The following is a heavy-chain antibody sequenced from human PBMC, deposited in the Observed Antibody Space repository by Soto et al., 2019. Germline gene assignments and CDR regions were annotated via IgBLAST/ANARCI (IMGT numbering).Heavy chain of an antibody. CDR3: ARGVYLSLVRTGWFDP. D-gene: IGHD3-10*01. CDR1: VTSMSGHF. Sequence: QVQLQESGPGLVKASETLSLTCTVPVTSMSGHFWSWMRQPPGKGLEWIGYGYYSGSTLYNPSLKSRVTISLDTSKNHFSLRLNSVTSADTAVYYCARGVYLSLVRTGWFDPWGQGTLVTVSS. J-gene: IGHJ5*02. CDR2: GYYSGST. V-gene: IGHV4-59*11.